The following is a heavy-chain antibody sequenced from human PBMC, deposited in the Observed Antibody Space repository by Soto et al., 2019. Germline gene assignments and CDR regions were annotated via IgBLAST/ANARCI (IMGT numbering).Heavy chain of an antibody. CDR2: INAGNGNT. Sequence: ASVKVSCKASGYTFTSYAMHWVRQAPGQRLEWMGWINAGNGNTKYSQKFQGRVTITRDTSASTAYTELSSLRSEDTAVYYCARDKVSSGWYPFDYWGQGTLVTVSS. J-gene: IGHJ4*02. CDR3: ARDKVSSGWYPFDY. CDR1: GYTFTSYA. V-gene: IGHV1-3*01. D-gene: IGHD6-19*01.